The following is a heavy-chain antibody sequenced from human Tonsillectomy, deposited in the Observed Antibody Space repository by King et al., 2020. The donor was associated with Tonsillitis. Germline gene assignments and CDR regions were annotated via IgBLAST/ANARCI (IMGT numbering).Heavy chain of an antibody. D-gene: IGHD5-24*01. CDR3: ARGSVLRMATSEGASYHMDV. Sequence: QVQLQQWGARLLKPSETLSLTCAVYGGSFSGYYWSWIRQPPGKGLEWIGEINHSGSTNYNPSLRSRVTTSGDTSKNHFSLKLSSVTAADTAVYYCARGSVLRMATSEGASYHMDVWGKGTTVIVSS. CDR1: GGSFSGYY. CDR2: INHSGST. V-gene: IGHV4-34*01. J-gene: IGHJ6*03.